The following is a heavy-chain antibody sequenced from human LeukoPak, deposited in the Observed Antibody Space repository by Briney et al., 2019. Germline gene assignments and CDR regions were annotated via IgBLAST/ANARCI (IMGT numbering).Heavy chain of an antibody. CDR2: IYYSGST. D-gene: IGHD1-26*01. CDR3: ARARETDSDYGMDV. Sequence: SETLSLTCTVSGGSISSGSYYWGWIRQPPGKGLEWIGYIYYSGSTYYNPSLKSRVTISVDTSKNQFSLKLSSVTAADTAVYYCARARETDSDYGMDVWGQGTTVTVSS. J-gene: IGHJ6*02. CDR1: GGSISSGSYY. V-gene: IGHV4-30-4*01.